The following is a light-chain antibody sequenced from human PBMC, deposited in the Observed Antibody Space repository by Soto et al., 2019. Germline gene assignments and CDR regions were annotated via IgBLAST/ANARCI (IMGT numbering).Light chain of an antibody. Sequence: EVVLTQSPGTLSLSPGGRSTLSCMASQSVSSSYLAWYQRKAGQAPRLLIYRASSRATGIPDRFSGSGSGTDFTLTISRLEPEDFEVYYCQQYGSSPQTFGQGTKVDIK. CDR1: QSVSSSY. CDR2: RAS. J-gene: IGKJ1*01. V-gene: IGKV3-20*01. CDR3: QQYGSSPQT.